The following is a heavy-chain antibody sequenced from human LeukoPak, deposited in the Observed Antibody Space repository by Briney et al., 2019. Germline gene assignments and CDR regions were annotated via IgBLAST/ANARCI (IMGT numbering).Heavy chain of an antibody. CDR2: ISGSGGST. CDR3: AKDFLGYSSSWYYFAY. CDR1: GFTFSSYA. D-gene: IGHD6-13*01. J-gene: IGHJ4*02. V-gene: IGHV3-23*01. Sequence: PGGSLRLSCAASGFTFSSYAMSWVRQAPRKGLEWVSAISGSGGSTYYADSVKGRFTISRDNSKNTLYLQMNGLRAEDTAVYYCAKDFLGYSSSWYYFAYWGQGTLVTVSS.